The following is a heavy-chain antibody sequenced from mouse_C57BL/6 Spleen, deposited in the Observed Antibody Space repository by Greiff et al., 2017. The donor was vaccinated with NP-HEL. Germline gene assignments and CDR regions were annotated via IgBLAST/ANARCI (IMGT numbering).Heavy chain of an antibody. CDR2: ILPGSGST. Sequence: VQLKQSGAELMKPGASVKLSCKATGYTFTGYWIEWVKQRPGHGLEWIGEILPGSGSTNYNEKFKGKATFTADTSSNTAYMQRSSLPTEDSGIYDGARVGIYYDYGFAYWGQGTLVTVSA. CDR3: ARVGIYYDYGFAY. D-gene: IGHD2-4*01. CDR1: GYTFTGYW. V-gene: IGHV1-9*01. J-gene: IGHJ3*01.